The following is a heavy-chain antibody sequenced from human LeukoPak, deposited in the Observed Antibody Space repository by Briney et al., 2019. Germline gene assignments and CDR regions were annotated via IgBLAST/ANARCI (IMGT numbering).Heavy chain of an antibody. V-gene: IGHV1-69*05. J-gene: IGHJ3*02. CDR2: IIPIFGTA. CDR3: ARGTYYCDSSGYYFWPFDI. D-gene: IGHD3-22*01. Sequence: ASVKVSCKASGYTFTSYGISWVRQAPGQGLEWMGGIIPIFGTANYAQKFQGRVTITTDESTSTAYMELSSLRSEDTAVYYCARGTYYCDSSGYYFWPFDIWGQGTMVTVSS. CDR1: GYTFTSYG.